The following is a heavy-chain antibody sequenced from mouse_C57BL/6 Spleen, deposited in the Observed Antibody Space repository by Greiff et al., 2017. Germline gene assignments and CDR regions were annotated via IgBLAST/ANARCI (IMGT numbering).Heavy chain of an antibody. D-gene: IGHD2-3*01. Sequence: EVQLVESGPGLVKPSQSLSLTCSVTGYSITSGYYWNWIRQFPGNKLEWMGYISYDGSNNYNPSLKNRISITRDTSKNQFFLKLNSVTTEDTATYYCARDGYYRSFDYWGQGTTLTVSS. V-gene: IGHV3-6*01. CDR2: ISYDGSN. J-gene: IGHJ2*01. CDR1: GYSITSGYY. CDR3: ARDGYYRSFDY.